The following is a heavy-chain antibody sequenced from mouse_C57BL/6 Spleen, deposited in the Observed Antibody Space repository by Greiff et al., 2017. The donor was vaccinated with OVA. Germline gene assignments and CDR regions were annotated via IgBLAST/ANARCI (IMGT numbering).Heavy chain of an antibody. CDR3: ARSGTERDY. V-gene: IGHV1-50*01. J-gene: IGHJ2*01. CDR1: GYTFTSYW. CDR2: IDPSDSYT. Sequence: QVQLQQPGAELVKPGASVKLSCKASGYTFTSYWMQWVKQRPGQGLEWIGEIDPSDSYTNYNQKFKGKATLTVDPSSSTAYMQLSSLTSEDSAVYYCARSGTERDYWGQGTTLTVSS. D-gene: IGHD3-1*01.